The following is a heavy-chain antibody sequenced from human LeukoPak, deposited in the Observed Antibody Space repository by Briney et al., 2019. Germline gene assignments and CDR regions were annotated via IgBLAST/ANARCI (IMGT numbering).Heavy chain of an antibody. CDR3: ARASSSWYLKYFDY. Sequence: GESLKISCKGSGYSFTSYWIGWVRELPAKGLEWMGIIYPGDSDTRYSPSFQGQVNISADKSISTAYLQWSSRKATDTAMYYCARASSSWYLKYFDYWGQGTLVTVSS. CDR1: GYSFTSYW. J-gene: IGHJ4*02. V-gene: IGHV5-51*01. CDR2: IYPGDSDT. D-gene: IGHD6-13*01.